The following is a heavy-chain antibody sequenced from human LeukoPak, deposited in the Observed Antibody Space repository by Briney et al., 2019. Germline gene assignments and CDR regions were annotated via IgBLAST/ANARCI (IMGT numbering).Heavy chain of an antibody. V-gene: IGHV3-23*01. CDR3: VRLRRNSDRSYYYYYYDS. Sequence: PGGSLRLSCAASGFTFTTYAMSWVRQTPGKGLEWVSTFSGSLDTTYHADSVKGRFTISRDNAKSSLYLQMASLRAEDTAVYYCVRLRRNSDRSYYYYYYDSWGQGILVTVSS. J-gene: IGHJ5*01. D-gene: IGHD3-10*01. CDR2: FSGSLDTT. CDR1: GFTFTTYA.